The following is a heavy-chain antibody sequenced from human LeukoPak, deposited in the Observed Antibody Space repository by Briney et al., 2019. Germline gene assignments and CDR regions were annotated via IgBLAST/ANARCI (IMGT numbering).Heavy chain of an antibody. CDR3: AKGGSGWSVDY. J-gene: IGHJ4*02. CDR1: GFTFSSYE. V-gene: IGHV3-23*01. D-gene: IGHD6-19*01. CDR2: ISGSGGST. Sequence: GGSLRLSCAASGFTFSSYEMNWVRRAPGKGLEWVSAISGSGGSTYYADSVKGRFTISRDNSKNTLYLQMNSLRAEDTAVYYCAKGGSGWSVDYWGQGTLVTVSS.